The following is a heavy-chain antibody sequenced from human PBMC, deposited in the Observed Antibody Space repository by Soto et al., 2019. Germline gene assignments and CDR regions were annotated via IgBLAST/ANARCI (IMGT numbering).Heavy chain of an antibody. CDR1: GDIFSSYA. J-gene: IGHJ4*02. Sequence: SSVKVSCKASGDIFSSYAISWVRQAPGQGLEWLGGIIPVFGTTNYAEKFQGRVTITADESTNTAYMELSSLRSGDTAMYYCARGGSPYVWFNEFWGQGTLVIVS. CDR2: IIPVFGTT. V-gene: IGHV1-69*13. D-gene: IGHD3-16*01. CDR3: ARGGSPYVWFNEF.